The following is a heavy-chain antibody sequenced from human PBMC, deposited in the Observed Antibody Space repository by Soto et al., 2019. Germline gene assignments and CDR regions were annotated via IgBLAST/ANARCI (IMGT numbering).Heavy chain of an antibody. Sequence: QVQLQESGPGLVKPSETLSLTCTVSGGSISSYYWSWIRQPAGKGLEWIGRIYTSGSTNYNPSLKSLVTMSVDTSKNPFSLKLGSVTAAGTAVYYCARGGFWVVPGGMDVWGQGITVTASS. J-gene: IGHJ6*02. V-gene: IGHV4-4*07. CDR1: GGSISSYY. CDR2: IYTSGST. CDR3: ARGGFWVVPGGMDV. D-gene: IGHD2-2*01.